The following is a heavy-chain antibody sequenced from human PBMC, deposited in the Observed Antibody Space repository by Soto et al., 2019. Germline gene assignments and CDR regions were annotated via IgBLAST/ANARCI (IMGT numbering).Heavy chain of an antibody. V-gene: IGHV1-18*01. Sequence: GASVKVSCKTSGYTFSNYGITWVRQAPGQPLEWLGWISLYSDGTNYAQKFQGRVSMTTDTSTNTAYMELRSLRSDDTAVYYCARVATGDEAWFGPWGQGTRVSVAS. CDR2: ISLYSDGT. D-gene: IGHD6-13*01. CDR3: ARVATGDEAWFGP. J-gene: IGHJ5*02. CDR1: GYTFSNYG.